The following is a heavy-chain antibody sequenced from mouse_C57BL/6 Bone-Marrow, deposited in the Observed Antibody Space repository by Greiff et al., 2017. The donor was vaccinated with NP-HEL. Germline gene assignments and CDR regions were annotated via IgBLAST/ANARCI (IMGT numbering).Heavy chain of an antibody. D-gene: IGHD4-1*01. CDR3: AREKLTGTGY. Sequence: VQLKESGPVLVKPGASVKMSCKASGYTFTDYYMNWVKQSHGKSLEWIGVINPYNGGTSYNQKFKGKATLTVDKSSSTAYMELNSLTSEDSAVYYCAREKLTGTGYWGQGTTLTVSS. CDR1: GYTFTDYY. CDR2: INPYNGGT. J-gene: IGHJ2*01. V-gene: IGHV1-19*01.